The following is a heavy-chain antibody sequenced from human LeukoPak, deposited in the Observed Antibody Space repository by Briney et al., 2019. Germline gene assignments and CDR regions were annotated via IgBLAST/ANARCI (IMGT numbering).Heavy chain of an antibody. CDR1: GFTLSSYN. D-gene: IGHD2-15*01. J-gene: IGHJ1*01. CDR3: ARVLYCSGGSCYSTEYFQH. V-gene: IGHV3-48*04. Sequence: GGSLRLSCAASGFTLSSYNMNWVRQGPGKGLEWVSYISSSSRTIYYADSVKGRFTISRDNAKNSLYLQMNSLRAEDTAVYYCARVLYCSGGSCYSTEYFQHWGQGTLVTVSS. CDR2: ISSSSRTI.